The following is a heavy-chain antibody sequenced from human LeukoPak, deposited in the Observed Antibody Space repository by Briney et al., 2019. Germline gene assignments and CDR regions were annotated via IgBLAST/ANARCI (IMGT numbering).Heavy chain of an antibody. CDR2: IERDGRST. V-gene: IGHV3-74*01. CDR1: GFTFSSYW. J-gene: IGHJ4*02. CDR3: AREHRHEGATVDS. D-gene: IGHD1-26*01. Sequence: GGSLRLSCAASGFTFSSYWMHWVRQAPGKGLVWVSRIERDGRSTSYADSVRGRFTISRDNAKNTLYLQMNSLRAEDTAVYYCAREHRHEGATVDSWGQGTLVTVSS.